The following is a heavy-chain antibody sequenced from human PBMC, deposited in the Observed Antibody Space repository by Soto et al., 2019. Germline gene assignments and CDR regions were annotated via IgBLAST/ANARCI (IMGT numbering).Heavy chain of an antibody. CDR1: GGTFSSYT. D-gene: IGHD3-9*01. V-gene: IGHV1-69*02. CDR2: IIPILGIA. J-gene: IGHJ5*02. Sequence: QVQLVQSGAEVKKPGSSVKVSCKASGGTFSSYTISWVRQAPGQGLEWMGRIIPILGIANYAQKFQGRVTITADKSTRKAYMELSSLRSEDTDVYYCARGDYEILTGDDNWFDPWGKGTLVTVSS. CDR3: ARGDYEILTGDDNWFDP.